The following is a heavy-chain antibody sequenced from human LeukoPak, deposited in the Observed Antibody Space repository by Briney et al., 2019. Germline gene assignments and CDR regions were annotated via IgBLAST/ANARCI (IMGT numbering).Heavy chain of an antibody. Sequence: GGSLRLSCAASGFTFSSYGMHWVRQAPGKGLEWVAFIRYDGSNKYYADSVKGRFTISRDNSKNTLYMQMNSLTVEPMPAQSCTNGLRAARPPPIESWGEGNLVTVSS. V-gene: IGHV3-30*02. D-gene: IGHD5/OR15-5a*01. CDR2: IRYDGSNK. CDR3: TNGLRAARPPPIES. CDR1: GFTFSSYG. J-gene: IGHJ4*02.